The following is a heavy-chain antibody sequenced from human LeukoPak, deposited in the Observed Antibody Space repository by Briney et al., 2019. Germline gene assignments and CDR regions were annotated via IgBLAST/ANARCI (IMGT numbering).Heavy chain of an antibody. J-gene: IGHJ4*02. CDR3: ARDVKERWLQLVGYFDY. Sequence: ASVKVSCKASGYTFTGYYMHWVRQAPGQGLEWMGWINPNSGGTNYAQKFQGRVAMTRDTSISTAYMELSRLRSDDTAVYYCARDVKERWLQLVGYFDYWGQGPRSPSPQ. CDR1: GYTFTGYY. V-gene: IGHV1-2*02. CDR2: INPNSGGT. D-gene: IGHD5-24*01.